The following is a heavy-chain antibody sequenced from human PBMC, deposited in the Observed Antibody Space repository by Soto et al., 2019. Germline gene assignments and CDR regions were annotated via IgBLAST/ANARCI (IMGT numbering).Heavy chain of an antibody. D-gene: IGHD2-15*01. J-gene: IGHJ4*02. CDR1: GFTFSPYA. V-gene: IGHV3-30-3*01. CDR2: ISYDGYNK. Sequence: QVQLVESGGGVVQPGRSLSLSCAASGFTFSPYAMHWVRQAPGKGLEWVAVISYDGYNKYYAGSVQGRFTIYSDKSKNTLYLQMNSRRAEETAVYYCASPFIWGRGGSCYDIDYWGQGTLVTVSS. CDR3: ASPFIWGRGGSCYDIDY.